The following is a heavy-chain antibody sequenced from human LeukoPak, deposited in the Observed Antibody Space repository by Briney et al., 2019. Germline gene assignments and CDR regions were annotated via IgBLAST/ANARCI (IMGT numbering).Heavy chain of an antibody. CDR1: GFTFSSNW. Sequence: RPGGSLRLSCATSGFTFSSNWMSWVRQAPGKGLEWVANVKRDGSEKYYVDSVKGRFTISRDNAKNSLYLQMNSLRAEDTAVYYCASVAATVPLDSWGQGTLVTVSS. CDR3: ASVAATVPLDS. V-gene: IGHV3-7*03. J-gene: IGHJ4*02. D-gene: IGHD6-13*01. CDR2: VKRDGSEK.